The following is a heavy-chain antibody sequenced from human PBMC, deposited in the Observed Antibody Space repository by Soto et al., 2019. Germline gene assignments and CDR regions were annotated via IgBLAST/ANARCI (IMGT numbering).Heavy chain of an antibody. J-gene: IGHJ4*02. Sequence: EVQLVESGGGLVQHGGSLRLSCAASGFTFSRYSMNWVRQAPGKGLEWVSYISSSSSTIYYADSVKGRFTISRDNAKTALYLQMNSLRAEDTAVYYCARDRVVVVVAATGFDYVGQGTLVTVYS. V-gene: IGHV3-48*01. CDR1: GFTFSRYS. D-gene: IGHD2-15*01. CDR3: ARDRVVVVVAATGFDY. CDR2: ISSSSSTI.